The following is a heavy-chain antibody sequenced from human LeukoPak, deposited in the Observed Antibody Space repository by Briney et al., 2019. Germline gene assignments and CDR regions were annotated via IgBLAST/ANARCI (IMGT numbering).Heavy chain of an antibody. CDR2: ISWNSGSI. V-gene: IGHV3-9*01. Sequence: GGSLRLSCAASGFTFDDYAMHWVRQAPGKGLEWVSGISWNSGSIGYADSVKGRFTISRDNAKNSLYLQMNSLRAEDTALYYCAKGAQPSVTTNWFDPWGQGTLVTVSS. J-gene: IGHJ5*02. CDR1: GFTFDDYA. CDR3: AKGAQPSVTTNWFDP. D-gene: IGHD4-17*01.